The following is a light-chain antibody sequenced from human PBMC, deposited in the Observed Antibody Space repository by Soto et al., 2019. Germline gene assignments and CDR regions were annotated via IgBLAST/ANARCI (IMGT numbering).Light chain of an antibody. CDR2: KAS. Sequence: CRASQSISSWLAWYQQKPGKAPKLLIYKASSLESGVPSRFSGSGSGTDFTLTISRLEPEDFAVYYCQQYGSSPRTFGQGTKVDIK. CDR1: QSISSW. CDR3: QQYGSSPRT. V-gene: IGKV1-5*03. J-gene: IGKJ1*01.